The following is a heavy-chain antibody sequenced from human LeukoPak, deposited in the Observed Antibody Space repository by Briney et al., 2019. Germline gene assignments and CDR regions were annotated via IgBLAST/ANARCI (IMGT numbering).Heavy chain of an antibody. CDR3: VTNRATSGSFWGVLDY. CDR1: GYTLIELS. V-gene: IGHV1-24*01. CDR2: FDPEDGEA. D-gene: IGHD1-26*01. J-gene: IGHJ4*02. Sequence: ASVKVSCTVSGYTLIELSIHWVRQTPGKGLEWMGGFDPEDGEATYAQQFQGRVTVTEDTSSDTAYMELSSLRSEDTAVYYCVTNRATSGSFWGVLDYWGQGTLVTVSA.